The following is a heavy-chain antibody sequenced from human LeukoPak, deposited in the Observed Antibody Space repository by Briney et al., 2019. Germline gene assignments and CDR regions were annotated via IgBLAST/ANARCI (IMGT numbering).Heavy chain of an antibody. V-gene: IGHV1-8*01. Sequence: GASVKVSCKASGYTFTSYDINWVRQATGQGLEWMGWMNPNSGNTGYAQKFQGRVTMTRNTSISTAYMELSSLRSEDTAVYYCAAGYSYGYVDYRGNSSLDYWGQGTLVTVSS. J-gene: IGHJ4*02. CDR3: AAGYSYGYVDYRGNSSLDY. CDR1: GYTFTSYD. D-gene: IGHD5-18*01. CDR2: MNPNSGNT.